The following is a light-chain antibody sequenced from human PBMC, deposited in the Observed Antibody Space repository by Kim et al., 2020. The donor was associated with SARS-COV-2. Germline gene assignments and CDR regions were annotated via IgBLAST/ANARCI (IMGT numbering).Light chain of an antibody. V-gene: IGLV2-14*03. CDR1: SSDVGGYNY. J-gene: IGLJ1*01. CDR2: DVT. Sequence: GQSITISCTRTSSDVGGYNYVSWYQQHPGKAPKLMIYDVTKRPSGVSNRFSGSKSGNTASLTISGLQAEDEADYYCSSYARSNNYVFGTGTKVTVL. CDR3: SSYARSNNYV.